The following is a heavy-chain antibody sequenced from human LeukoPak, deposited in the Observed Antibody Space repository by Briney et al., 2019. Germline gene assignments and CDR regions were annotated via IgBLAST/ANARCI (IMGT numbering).Heavy chain of an antibody. CDR1: GGSISSYY. J-gene: IGHJ4*02. D-gene: IGHD3-3*01. CDR2: IYYSGST. CDR3: AAASICSGYYHY. Sequence: SETLSLTCTVSGGSISSYYWKWLRQPPGKGLEWIGYIYYSGSTNYNPSLKSRVTISVDTSKNQFSLKLSSVTAADTAVYYCAAASICSGYYHYWGQGTLATVSS. V-gene: IGHV4-59*01.